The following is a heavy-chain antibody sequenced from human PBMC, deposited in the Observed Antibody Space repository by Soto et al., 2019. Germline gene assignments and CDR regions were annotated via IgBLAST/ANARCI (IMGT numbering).Heavy chain of an antibody. CDR2: IVPLFGTT. Sequence: ASVKVSCKASGGNFTSYAISWVREAPGQGLEFMGGIVPLFGTTNYAHKFRGRVTITADESTSTVYMEVSSLRSEDTAVYYCAKASGRSWYNWFDPWGQGTLVTSPQ. J-gene: IGHJ5*02. CDR1: GGNFTSYA. D-gene: IGHD6-13*01. CDR3: AKASGRSWYNWFDP. V-gene: IGHV1-69*13.